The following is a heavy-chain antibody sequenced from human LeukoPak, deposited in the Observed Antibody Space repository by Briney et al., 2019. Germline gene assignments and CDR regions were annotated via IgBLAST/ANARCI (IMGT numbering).Heavy chain of an antibody. CDR1: GYTFTSYG. CDR3: ASSPHSSSSDWFDP. J-gene: IGHJ5*02. CDR2: ISAYNGNT. V-gene: IGHV1-18*01. D-gene: IGHD6-6*01. Sequence: GASVTVSCKASGYTFTSYGISWVRQAPGQGLEWMRWISAYNGNTNYAQKLQGRVTMTTDTSTSTAYMELRSLRSDDTAVYYCASSPHSSSSDWFDPWGQGTLVTVSS.